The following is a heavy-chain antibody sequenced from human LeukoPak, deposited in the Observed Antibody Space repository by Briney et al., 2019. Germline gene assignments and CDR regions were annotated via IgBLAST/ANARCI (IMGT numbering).Heavy chain of an antibody. CDR1: GFTFSDYW. V-gene: IGHV3-7*05. CDR2: IKQDGSEK. Sequence: GGSLRLTCAASGFTFSDYWMSWVRQAPGKGLEWVANIKQDGSEKYYVDSVKGRCTISRDNAKNSLHLQMNSLRAEDTAVYYCARDPSAFDIWGQGTMVTVSS. J-gene: IGHJ3*02. CDR3: ARDPSAFDI.